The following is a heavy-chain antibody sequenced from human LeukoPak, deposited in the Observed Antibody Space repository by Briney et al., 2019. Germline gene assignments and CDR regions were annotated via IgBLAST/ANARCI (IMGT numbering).Heavy chain of an antibody. J-gene: IGHJ6*03. Sequence: SETLSLTCTVSGGSISSYYWSWIRQPPGKGLEWIGYIYYSGSTNYNPPLKSRVTISVDTSKNQFSLKLSSVTAADTAVYYCARGDLTYSSSSNVRPDYYYYYMDVWGKGTTVTVSS. CDR3: ARGDLTYSSSSNVRPDYYYYYMDV. D-gene: IGHD6-6*01. CDR1: GGSISSYY. CDR2: IYYSGST. V-gene: IGHV4-59*01.